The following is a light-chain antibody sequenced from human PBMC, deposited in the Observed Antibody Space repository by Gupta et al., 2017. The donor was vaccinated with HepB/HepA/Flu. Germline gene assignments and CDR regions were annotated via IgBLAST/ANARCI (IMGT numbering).Light chain of an antibody. J-gene: IGKJ2*02. CDR2: GAS. Sequence: DNVLTQSPGTLSVSPGERVTLSCRASQSVTANYLAWYQQKPGQAPRLLIYGASNRATGIPDRFSGSGSGTDFTLTISRLEPEDFAVYYCQQYNSSPCTFGQGTKLEIK. V-gene: IGKV3-20*01. CDR3: QQYNSSPCT. CDR1: QSVTANY.